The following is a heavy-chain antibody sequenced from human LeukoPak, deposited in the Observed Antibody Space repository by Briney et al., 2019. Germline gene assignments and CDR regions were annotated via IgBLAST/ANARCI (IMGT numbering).Heavy chain of an antibody. CDR2: IFTSGST. CDR1: GGSITSDY. V-gene: IGHV4-4*07. D-gene: IGHD4/OR15-4a*01. Sequence: KASETLSLTCTVVGGSITSDYWSWIRQPAGKGLEWIGRIFTSGSTTYNPSLKSRVTMSLDTSKNQFFLKLSSVTAADTAAYFCSREGANDLWGQGTLVTVPS. J-gene: IGHJ5*02. CDR3: SREGANDL.